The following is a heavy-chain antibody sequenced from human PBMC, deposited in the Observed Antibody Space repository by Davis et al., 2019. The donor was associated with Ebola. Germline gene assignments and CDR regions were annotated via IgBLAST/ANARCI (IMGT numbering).Heavy chain of an antibody. D-gene: IGHD3-10*01. CDR1: GYTFTSYG. CDR2: ISAYNGNT. V-gene: IGHV1-18*01. CDR3: ARAVAMVLPYNWFDP. Sequence: AASVKVSCKASGYTFTSYGISWVRQAPGHGLEWMGWISAYNGNTNYAQKLQGRVTMTTDTSTSTAYMELRSLRSDDTAVYYCARAVAMVLPYNWFDPWGQGTLVTVSS. J-gene: IGHJ5*02.